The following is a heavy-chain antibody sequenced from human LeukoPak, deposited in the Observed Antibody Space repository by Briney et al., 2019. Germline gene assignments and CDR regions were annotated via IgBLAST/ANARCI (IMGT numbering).Heavy chain of an antibody. CDR2: IYYSGST. CDR1: GGSISSSSYY. J-gene: IGHJ3*02. Sequence: SETLSLTCTVSGGSISSSSYYWGWIRQPPGKGLEWIGSIYYSGSTNYNPSLKSRVTMSVDASKNHFSLKLSSVTAADTAVYYCARYSYGSLGPKDAFDIWGQGTLVTVSS. CDR3: ARYSYGSLGPKDAFDI. V-gene: IGHV4-39*07. D-gene: IGHD5-18*01.